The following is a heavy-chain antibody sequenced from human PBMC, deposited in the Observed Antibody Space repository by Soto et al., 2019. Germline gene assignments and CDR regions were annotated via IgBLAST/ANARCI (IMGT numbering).Heavy chain of an antibody. CDR3: ARDPGELLHGYYYGMDV. J-gene: IGHJ6*02. CDR1: GYSFTSYW. Sequence: GESLKISCKGSGYSFTSYWIGWVRQMPGKGLEWMGIIYPGDSDTRYSPSFQGQVTISADKSISTAYLQWSSLKASDTAMYYCARDPGELLHGYYYGMDVWGQGTTVTVSS. CDR2: IYPGDSDT. V-gene: IGHV5-51*01. D-gene: IGHD1-26*01.